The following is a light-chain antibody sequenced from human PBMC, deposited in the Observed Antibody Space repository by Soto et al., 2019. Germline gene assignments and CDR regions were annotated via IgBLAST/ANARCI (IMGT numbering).Light chain of an antibody. CDR1: SSDVGGYNY. J-gene: IGLJ2*01. V-gene: IGLV2-14*01. Sequence: QSARTQPASVSRSPGQSITISCTGTSSDVGGYNYVSWYQQHPGKAPKLMIYEVSNRPSGVSNRFSGSKSDNTASLTISGLQAEDETDYYCSSYTSSSTLVFGGGTKLTIL. CDR2: EVS. CDR3: SSYTSSSTLV.